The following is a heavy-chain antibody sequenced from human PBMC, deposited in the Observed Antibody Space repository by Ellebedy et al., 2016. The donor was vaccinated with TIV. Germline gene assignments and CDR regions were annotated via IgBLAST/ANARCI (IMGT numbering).Heavy chain of an antibody. CDR2: VSGRGSRT. Sequence: GESLKISCAASGFTFSSYDMSWVRQAPGKGLEWVAAVSGRGSRTYYADSVKGRFTISRDNSKNTLCLQLNSLRAEATAVYYCARGDLVWFGEFKYFDSWGPGTLVTVSS. CDR3: ARGDLVWFGEFKYFDS. J-gene: IGHJ4*02. CDR1: GFTFSSYD. D-gene: IGHD3-10*01. V-gene: IGHV3-23*01.